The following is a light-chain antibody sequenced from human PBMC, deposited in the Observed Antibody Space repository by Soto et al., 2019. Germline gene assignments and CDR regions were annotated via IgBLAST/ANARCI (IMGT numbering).Light chain of an antibody. CDR2: DAS. CDR1: QSVSNY. J-gene: IGKJ5*01. Sequence: ETGFTQSPSTLSLSPGERATLSCRASQSVSNYVACYQQKPGQAPRLLIYDASNRATGIPDRFSGSGSGTDFTLTISRLEPEDFAVYYCQQYGSAPPITFGQGTRLEI. CDR3: QQYGSAPPIT. V-gene: IGKV3-20*01.